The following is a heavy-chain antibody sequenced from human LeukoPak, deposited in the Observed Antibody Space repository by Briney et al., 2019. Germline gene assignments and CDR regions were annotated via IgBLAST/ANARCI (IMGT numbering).Heavy chain of an antibody. J-gene: IGHJ4*02. D-gene: IGHD3-3*02. CDR1: GFAVSGDY. CDR3: ATRIF. Sequence: GGSLRLSCAASGFAVSGDYMSWVRQAPGKGPDWVSIIHRDDRTYYADSAKGRFTISRDISKNTLYLQMNALRAEDTAVYYCATRIFWGQGTLVTVSS. CDR2: IHRDDRT. V-gene: IGHV3-53*01.